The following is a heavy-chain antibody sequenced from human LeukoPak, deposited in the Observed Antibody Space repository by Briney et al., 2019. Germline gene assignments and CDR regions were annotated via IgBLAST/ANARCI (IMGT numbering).Heavy chain of an antibody. Sequence: EASVKVSCKASGYTFTGYYMHWVRQAPGQGLEWMGGIIPIFGTANYAQKFQGRVTITADESTSTAYMELSSLRSEDTAVYYCARDRVAVAGTFDYWGQGTLVTVSS. V-gene: IGHV1-69*13. D-gene: IGHD6-19*01. CDR1: GYTFTGYY. CDR2: IIPIFGTA. J-gene: IGHJ4*02. CDR3: ARDRVAVAGTFDY.